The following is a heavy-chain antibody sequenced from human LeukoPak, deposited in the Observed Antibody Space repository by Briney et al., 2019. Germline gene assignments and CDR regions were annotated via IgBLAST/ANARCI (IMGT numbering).Heavy chain of an antibody. CDR3: AKSAIVGATYRGNY. V-gene: IGHV3-23*01. J-gene: IGHJ4*02. CDR2: ITGSGGST. D-gene: IGHD1-26*01. Sequence: GGSLRLSCAASGFTFSSYSMNWVRQGPGKGLEWVSSITGSGGSTYYADSVKGRFTISRDNSKNTLYLQMDSLRAEDTAVYYCAKSAIVGATYRGNYWGQGTLVTVSS. CDR1: GFTFSSYS.